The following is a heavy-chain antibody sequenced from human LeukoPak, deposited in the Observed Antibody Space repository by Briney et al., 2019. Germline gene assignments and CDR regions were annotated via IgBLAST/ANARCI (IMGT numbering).Heavy chain of an antibody. CDR1: GYTFTSYA. CDR2: INTNTGNP. V-gene: IGHV7-4-1*01. Sequence: GASVKVSCKASGYTFTSYAMNWVRQAPGQGLEWMGWINTNTGNPTYAQGFTGRFVFSLDTSVSTAYLQICSLKAEDTAVYYCARGAEDCSGGSCYSGAIDYWGQGTLVTVSS. D-gene: IGHD2-15*01. CDR3: ARGAEDCSGGSCYSGAIDY. J-gene: IGHJ4*02.